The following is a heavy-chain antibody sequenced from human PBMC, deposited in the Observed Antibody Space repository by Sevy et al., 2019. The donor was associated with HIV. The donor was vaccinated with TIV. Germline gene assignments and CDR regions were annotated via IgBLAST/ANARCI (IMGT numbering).Heavy chain of an antibody. V-gene: IGHV4-59*01. J-gene: IGHJ6*02. CDR3: ARALAEYYYAMDV. Sequence: GSLRLSCSVSGVSISGYYWTWIRQTPGKGLEWIGYIYYSGRTNYNPSLQGRVAISSDTSKNQFSLKLSSVTAADTAVYYCARALAEYYYAMDVWGQGTTVTVSS. CDR2: IYYSGRT. CDR1: GVSISGYY.